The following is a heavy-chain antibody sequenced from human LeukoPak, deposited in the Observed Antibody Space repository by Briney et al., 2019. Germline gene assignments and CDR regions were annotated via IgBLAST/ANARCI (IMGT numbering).Heavy chain of an antibody. CDR3: ARDERFCNGDNHYPDLGY. V-gene: IGHV1-2*02. J-gene: IGHJ4*02. D-gene: IGHD2-15*01. CDR2: INPNTGAT. Sequence: ASVKVSCKASGYTFTGYYMFWVRQAPGQGLEWMGWINPNTGATKYGQNFQGRVTLTRDTSIRTTFTELSSLRSDDTAFYYCARDERFCNGDNHYPDLGYWGQGTLVTVSS. CDR1: GYTFTGYY.